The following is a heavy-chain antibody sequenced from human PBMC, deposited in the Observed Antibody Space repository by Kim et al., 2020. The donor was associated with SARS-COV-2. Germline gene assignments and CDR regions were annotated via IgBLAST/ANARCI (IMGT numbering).Heavy chain of an antibody. D-gene: IGHD6-19*01. V-gene: IGHV3-48*03. Sequence: GGSLRLSCAASGFTFDSYEINWVRQAPGKGLEWVSYISDSGSTTYYADSVKGRFTVSRDNAKNSLFLQMNSLRAEDTAVYYCARESVTGTDAFDIWGHGTLVTVSS. CDR3: ARESVTGTDAFDI. CDR2: ISDSGSTT. CDR1: GFTFDSYE. J-gene: IGHJ3*02.